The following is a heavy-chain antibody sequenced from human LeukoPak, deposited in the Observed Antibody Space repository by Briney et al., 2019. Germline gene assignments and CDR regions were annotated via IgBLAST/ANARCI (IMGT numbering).Heavy chain of an antibody. CDR3: ARGVKSSSSRTDAFDI. D-gene: IGHD6-6*01. J-gene: IGHJ3*02. V-gene: IGHV4-34*01. Sequence: SETLSLTCAVYGGSFSGYYWSWIRQPPGKGLEWIGEINHSGSTNYNPSLKSRVIISVDTSKNQFSLKLSSVTAADTAVYYCARGVKSSSSRTDAFDIWGQGTMVTVSS. CDR2: INHSGST. CDR1: GGSFSGYY.